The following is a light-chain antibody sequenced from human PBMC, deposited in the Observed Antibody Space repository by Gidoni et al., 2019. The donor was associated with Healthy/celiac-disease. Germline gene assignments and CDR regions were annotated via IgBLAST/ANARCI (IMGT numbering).Light chain of an antibody. CDR3: QQYGSSFLT. V-gene: IGKV3-20*01. CDR2: GAS. CDR1: QSVSSSY. J-gene: IGKJ4*01. Sequence: EIVLTQSPGTLSLSPGERATLSCRASQSVSSSYLAWYQQKPGQAPRLLIYGASSRATGIPDRCSGSGSGTDFTLTISRLEPEDFAVYYCQQYGSSFLTFGGGTKVEIK.